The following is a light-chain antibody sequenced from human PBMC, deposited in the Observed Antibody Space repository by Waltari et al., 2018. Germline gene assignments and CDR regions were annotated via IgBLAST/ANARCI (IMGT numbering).Light chain of an antibody. CDR1: HSVTRA. V-gene: IGKV3-20*01. J-gene: IGKJ1*01. CDR3: QHYLRLPVT. Sequence: EIVLTQSPGTLSLSPGESATLSCRTRHSVTRALAWYQQKPGQAPRLLIYGASNRATGIPDRFSGSGSGTDFSLTISSLEPEDFAVYYCQHYLRLPVTFGQGTKVEVK. CDR2: GAS.